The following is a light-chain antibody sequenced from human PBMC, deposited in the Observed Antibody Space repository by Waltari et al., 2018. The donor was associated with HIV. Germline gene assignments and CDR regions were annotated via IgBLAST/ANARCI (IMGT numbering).Light chain of an antibody. CDR2: DVT. CDR3: SSYITGSPFV. Sequence: TQPASVSGSPVQSIIISCTGTSSDIGGSTSVSWYQHHPGKAPKLIIYDVTERPTGISNRFSGSKSGNTASLTISGLQTEDEADFYCSSYITGSPFVFGGGTKVTVL. CDR1: SSDIGGSTS. V-gene: IGLV2-14*03. J-gene: IGLJ2*01.